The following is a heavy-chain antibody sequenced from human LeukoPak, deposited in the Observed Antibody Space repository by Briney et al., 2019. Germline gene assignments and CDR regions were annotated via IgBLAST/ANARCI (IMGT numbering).Heavy chain of an antibody. CDR2: IYYSGST. CDR3: ARWSLVAGLYFDY. CDR1: GGSISSYY. D-gene: IGHD6-19*01. V-gene: IGHV4-59*08. Sequence: PSETLSLTCTVSGGSISSYYWSWIRQPPGKGLEWIGYIYYSGSTNYNPSLKSRVTISVDTSKNQFSLKLSSVTAADTAVYYCARWSLVAGLYFDYWGQGTLVTVSS. J-gene: IGHJ4*02.